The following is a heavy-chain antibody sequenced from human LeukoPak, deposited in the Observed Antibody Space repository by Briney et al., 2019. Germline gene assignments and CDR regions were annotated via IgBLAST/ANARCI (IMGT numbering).Heavy chain of an antibody. CDR2: IYYSGST. CDR3: ARLGYSSGWYGDFDY. V-gene: IGHV4-4*02. Sequence: SETLSLTCAVSGGSISSDNWWSWVRQPPGKGRESIGYIYYSGSTNYNPSLKSRVTISVDTSKNQFSLKLSSVTAADTAVYYCARLGYSSGWYGDFDYWGQGTLVTVSS. CDR1: GGSISSDNW. J-gene: IGHJ4*02. D-gene: IGHD6-19*01.